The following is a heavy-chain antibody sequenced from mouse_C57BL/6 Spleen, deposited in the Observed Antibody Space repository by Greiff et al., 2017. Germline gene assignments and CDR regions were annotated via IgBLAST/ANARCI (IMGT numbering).Heavy chain of an antibody. CDR2: IHPNSGST. V-gene: IGHV1-64*01. CDR3: ARDLRGYYAMDY. CDR1: GYTFTSYW. J-gene: IGHJ4*01. Sequence: QVQLQQPGAELVKPGASVKLSCKASGYTFTSYWMHWVKQRPGQGLEWIGMIHPNSGSTNYNEKFKSKATLTVDKSSSTAYMQLSSLTSEDSAVYYCARDLRGYYAMDYWGQGTSVTVSS.